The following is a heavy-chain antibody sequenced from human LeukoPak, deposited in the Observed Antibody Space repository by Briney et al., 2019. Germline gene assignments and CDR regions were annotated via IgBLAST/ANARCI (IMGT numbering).Heavy chain of an antibody. J-gene: IGHJ6*03. CDR2: IRSYSSYI. Sequence: GGSLRLSCAASGFTLDNYNFNWVRQAPGKGLEWVASIRSYSSYIHYADSVKGRFTISRDDTKKSLYLQMDSLRAEDTAVYFCARFAEVYYYVDVWGTGTTVIVSS. V-gene: IGHV3-21*01. D-gene: IGHD2-21*01. CDR3: ARFAEVYYYVDV. CDR1: GFTLDNYN.